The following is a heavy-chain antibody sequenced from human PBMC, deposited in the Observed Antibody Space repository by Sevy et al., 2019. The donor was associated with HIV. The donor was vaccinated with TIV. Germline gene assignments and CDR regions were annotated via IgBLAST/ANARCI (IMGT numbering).Heavy chain of an antibody. V-gene: IGHV3-NL1*01. J-gene: IGHJ6*02. CDR2: IYSGGNT. CDR3: ASDLGVDYYGMDV. Sequence: GGSLRLSCAASGFTFSSYGMHWVRQAPGKGLEWVSIIYSGGNTYYADSVKGRFTISRDISKNTLYLQMNSLRAEDTAVYYCASDLGVDYYGMDVWGQGTTVTVSS. D-gene: IGHD2-21*01. CDR1: GFTFSSYG.